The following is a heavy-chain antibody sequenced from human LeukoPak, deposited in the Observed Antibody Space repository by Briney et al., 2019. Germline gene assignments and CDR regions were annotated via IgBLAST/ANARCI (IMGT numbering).Heavy chain of an antibody. CDR3: AVDFVGTINVFDY. CDR1: GYTFTSYD. V-gene: IGHV1-8*01. D-gene: IGHD5-12*01. CDR2: MNPNSGNT. Sequence: ASVKVSCKASGYTFTSYDINWVRQASGQGLEWMGWMNPNSGNTGYARKFQDRVTMTRSTSISTAYMELSSLTSEDTAVYYCAVDFVGTINVFDYWGQGTLVTVSS. J-gene: IGHJ4*02.